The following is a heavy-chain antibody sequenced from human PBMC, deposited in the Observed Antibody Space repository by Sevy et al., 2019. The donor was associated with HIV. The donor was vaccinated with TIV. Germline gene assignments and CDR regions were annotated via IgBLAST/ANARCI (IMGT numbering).Heavy chain of an antibody. CDR2: IYHSGST. Sequence: SETLSLTCAVSGGSISSGGYSWSWIRQPPGKGLEWIGYIYHSGSTYYNPSLKSRVTISVDRSKNQFSLKLSSVTAADTAGYYCAREVVAYYYDSSGYSRVRGVFDYWGQGTLVTVSS. V-gene: IGHV4-30-2*01. CDR1: GGSISSGGYS. CDR3: AREVVAYYYDSSGYSRVRGVFDY. J-gene: IGHJ4*02. D-gene: IGHD3-22*01.